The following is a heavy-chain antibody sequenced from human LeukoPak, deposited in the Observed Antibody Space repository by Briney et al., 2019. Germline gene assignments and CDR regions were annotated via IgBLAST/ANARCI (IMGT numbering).Heavy chain of an antibody. V-gene: IGHV3-48*01. D-gene: IGHD3-10*01. CDR1: GFTFSSYS. CDR2: ISSSSSTI. J-gene: IGHJ4*02. Sequence: GGSLRLSCAASGFTFSSYSMNWVRQAPGKGLEWGSYISSSSSTIYYADSVKGRFTISRDNAKNSLYLQMNSLRAEDTAVYYCARDSGSQLWAPSDYWGQGTLVTVSS. CDR3: ARDSGSQLWAPSDY.